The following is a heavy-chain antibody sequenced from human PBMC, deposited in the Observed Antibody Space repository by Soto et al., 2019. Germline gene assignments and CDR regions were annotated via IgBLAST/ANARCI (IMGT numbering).Heavy chain of an antibody. CDR3: AKTDAWQQRNNILTVWSGGMDV. J-gene: IGHJ6*02. D-gene: IGHD6-13*01. Sequence: PGGSLRLSCAASGFTFSSYGMHWVRQAPGKGLEWVAVISYDGSNKYYADSVKGRFTISRDNSKNTLYLQMNSLRAEDTAVYYCAKTDAWQQRNNILTVWSGGMDVWGQGNTVTVSS. V-gene: IGHV3-30*18. CDR1: GFTFSSYG. CDR2: ISYDGSNK.